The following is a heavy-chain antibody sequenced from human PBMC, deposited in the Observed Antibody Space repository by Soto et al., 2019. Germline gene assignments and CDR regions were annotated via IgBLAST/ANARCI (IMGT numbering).Heavy chain of an antibody. CDR2: INHSGST. V-gene: IGHV4-34*01. Sequence: KPSETLSLTCVLYGGSFSGYYWSWIRQPPGKGLEWIGEINHSGSTNYNPSLKSRVTISVDTSKNQFSLKLSSVTAADTAVYYCARGTRGYSSGWYDYWGQGTLVTVSS. D-gene: IGHD6-19*01. CDR3: ARGTRGYSSGWYDY. CDR1: GGSFSGYY. J-gene: IGHJ4*02.